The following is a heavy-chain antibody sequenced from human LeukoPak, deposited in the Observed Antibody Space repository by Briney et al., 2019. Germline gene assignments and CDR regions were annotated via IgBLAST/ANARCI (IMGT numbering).Heavy chain of an antibody. CDR3: ASLEGGPSDGR. CDR2: IYGGGTT. J-gene: IGHJ4*02. D-gene: IGHD3-3*01. V-gene: IGHV3-53*01. Sequence: GGSLRLSCEVSGFPVRSRYMTWVRQPPGKGLECVAVIYGGGTTYHIDSVKGRFTISRDISKSTMYLEMNNLRVEDTVIYYCASLEGGPSDGRWGQGTLVTVSS. CDR1: GFPVRSRY.